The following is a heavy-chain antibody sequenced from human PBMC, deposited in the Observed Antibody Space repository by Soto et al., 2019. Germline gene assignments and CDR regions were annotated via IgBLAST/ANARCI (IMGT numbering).Heavy chain of an antibody. CDR3: ARYQDSGWYDFDY. D-gene: IGHD6-19*01. CDR2: ISYDGSNK. CDR1: GFTFSSYA. Sequence: QVQLVESGGGVVQPGRSLRLSCAASGFTFSSYAMHWVRQAPGKGLEWVAVISYDGSNKYYADSVKGRFTISRDNSKNTLYLQMNSLRAYDTAVYYCARYQDSGWYDFDYWGQGTLVTFSS. V-gene: IGHV3-30-3*01. J-gene: IGHJ4*02.